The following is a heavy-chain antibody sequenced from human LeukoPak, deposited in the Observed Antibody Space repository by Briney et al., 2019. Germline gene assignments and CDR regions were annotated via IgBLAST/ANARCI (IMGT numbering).Heavy chain of an antibody. CDR2: IYSGGST. V-gene: IGHV3-66*01. J-gene: IGHJ6*02. Sequence: GGSLRLSCAASGFSVSSSYMSSVRQAPGKGLERVSLIYSGGSTYYAGSVKGGFTISRGNPKNPLYLQMTGLRPEARAVYYCARGWYDFWSGCPGGGTYGYYGMDVWGQGTTVTVSS. CDR1: GFSVSSSY. D-gene: IGHD3-3*01. CDR3: ARGWYDFWSGCPGGGTYGYYGMDV.